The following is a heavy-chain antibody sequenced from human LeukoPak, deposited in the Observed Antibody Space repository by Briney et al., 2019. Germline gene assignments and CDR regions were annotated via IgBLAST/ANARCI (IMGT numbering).Heavy chain of an antibody. J-gene: IGHJ4*02. CDR2: ISWNSGSI. CDR1: GFTFDDYA. CDR3: ARDREGGSSSWYFDC. D-gene: IGHD6-13*01. Sequence: PGRSLRLSCAASGFTFDDYAMHWVRQAPGKGLEWVSGISWNSGSIGYADSVKGRFTISRDNAKNSLYLQMNSLRAEDTALYYCARDREGGSSSWYFDCWGQGTLVTVSS. V-gene: IGHV3-9*01.